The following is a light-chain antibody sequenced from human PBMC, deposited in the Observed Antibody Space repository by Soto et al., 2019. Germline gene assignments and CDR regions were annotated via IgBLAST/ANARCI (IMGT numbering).Light chain of an antibody. J-gene: IGKJ1*01. CDR2: RAS. V-gene: IGKV4-1*01. CDR1: QSVLYSSNNKNY. Sequence: DIVMTQSPDSLAVSLGERATINCKSSQSVLYSSNNKNYLAWYQQKAGQPPKLLIYRASTRESGVTDRFSGSGSGTDFTLTISSLQAEDVAVYYCQQYYSTPLTFGQGTKVEIK. CDR3: QQYYSTPLT.